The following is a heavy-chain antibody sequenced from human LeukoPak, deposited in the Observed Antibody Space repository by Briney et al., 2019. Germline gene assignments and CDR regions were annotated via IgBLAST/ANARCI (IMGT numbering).Heavy chain of an antibody. J-gene: IGHJ4*02. CDR3: ARGGFYYDSSGYVESFDY. V-gene: IGHV1-18*01. Sequence: ASVKVSCKASGYTFTTYGVSGVRQAPGQGREWMGCISTHNGDTKYAQKVQDRVTMTTDASTTTASMELRRPRSDDPAVYYCARGGFYYDSSGYVESFDYWGQGTLVTVSS. D-gene: IGHD3-22*01. CDR2: ISTHNGDT. CDR1: GYTFTTYG.